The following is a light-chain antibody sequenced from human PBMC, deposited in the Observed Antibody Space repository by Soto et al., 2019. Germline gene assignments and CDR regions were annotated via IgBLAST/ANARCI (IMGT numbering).Light chain of an antibody. V-gene: IGLV3-21*02. Sequence: SYELTQPPSVSVAPGQTARITCGGNNIGSKSVHWYQQKPGQAPVLVVYDDNDRPSGIPERFSGSNSGNTATLTISWVEAGDEADYYCQVWDTSSVWVFGGGTKLTVL. CDR2: DDN. CDR3: QVWDTSSVWV. CDR1: NIGSKS. J-gene: IGLJ3*02.